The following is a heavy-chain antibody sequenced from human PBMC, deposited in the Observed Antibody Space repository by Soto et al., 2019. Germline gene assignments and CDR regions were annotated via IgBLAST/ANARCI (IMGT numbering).Heavy chain of an antibody. CDR3: ARGRDDYVWGSYRLYYYYYGMDV. D-gene: IGHD3-16*02. J-gene: IGHJ6*02. CDR2: MNPNSGNT. CDR1: GYTFTSYD. Sequence: ASVKVSCKASGYTFTSYDINWVRQATGQGLEWMGWMNPNSGNTGYAQKFQGRVTMTRNTSISTAYMELSSLRSEDTAVYYCARGRDDYVWGSYRLYYYYYGMDVWGRG. V-gene: IGHV1-8*01.